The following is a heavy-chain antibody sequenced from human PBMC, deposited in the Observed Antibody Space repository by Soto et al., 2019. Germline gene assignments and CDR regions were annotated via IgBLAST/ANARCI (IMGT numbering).Heavy chain of an antibody. Sequence: GGSLRLSCAASGFTFSSYAMHWVRQAPGKGLEWVAVISYDGSNKYYADSVKGRFTISRDNSKNTLYLQMNSLRAEDTAVYYCAREGYTLGAFDIWGQGTMVTVSS. J-gene: IGHJ3*02. CDR3: AREGYTLGAFDI. CDR1: GFTFSSYA. CDR2: ISYDGSNK. V-gene: IGHV3-30-3*01. D-gene: IGHD5-18*01.